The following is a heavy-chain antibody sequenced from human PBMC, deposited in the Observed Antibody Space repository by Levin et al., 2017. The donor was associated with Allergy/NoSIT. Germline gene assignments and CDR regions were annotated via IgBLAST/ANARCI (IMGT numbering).Heavy chain of an antibody. J-gene: IGHJ4*02. Sequence: GASVKVSCKASGYTFIRYYMHWVRQAPGQGLEWMGIINPSGGSTSYAQKFQGRVTMTRDTSTSTVYMELSSLRSEDTAVYYCARDYPAGGERGGLGAYWGQGTLVTVSS. V-gene: IGHV1-46*01. CDR3: ARDYPAGGERGGLGAY. CDR1: GYTFIRYY. D-gene: IGHD2-21*01. CDR2: INPSGGST.